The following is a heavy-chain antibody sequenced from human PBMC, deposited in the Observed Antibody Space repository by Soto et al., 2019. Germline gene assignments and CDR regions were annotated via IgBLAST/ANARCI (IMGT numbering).Heavy chain of an antibody. CDR3: ATGRDGYNYGY. Sequence: SETLSLTCTVSGGSISSGGYSSSWIRQHPGKGLEWIGYIYYSGSTYYNPSLKSRVTISVDTSKNQFSLKLSSVTAADTAVYYCATGRDGYNYGYWGQGTLVTVSS. CDR1: GGSISSGGYS. D-gene: IGHD5-12*01. J-gene: IGHJ4*02. V-gene: IGHV4-31*03. CDR2: IYYSGST.